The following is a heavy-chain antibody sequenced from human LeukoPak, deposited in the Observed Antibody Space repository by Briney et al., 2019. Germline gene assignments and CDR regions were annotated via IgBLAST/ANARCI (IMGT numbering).Heavy chain of an antibody. CDR3: AKIPWYSSGWSIDY. D-gene: IGHD6-13*01. Sequence: QPGGSPRLSCAASGFNFNIYSMNWVRQAPGKGLEWVSYITSSSSTIYYADSARGRFIISRDNAKKSVYLQLNNLRADDTAVYYCAKIPWYSSGWSIDYWGQGTLVTVSS. CDR2: ITSSSSTI. J-gene: IGHJ4*02. CDR1: GFNFNIYS. V-gene: IGHV3-48*01.